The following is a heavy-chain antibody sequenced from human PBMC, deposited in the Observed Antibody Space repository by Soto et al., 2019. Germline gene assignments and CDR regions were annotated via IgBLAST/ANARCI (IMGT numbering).Heavy chain of an antibody. V-gene: IGHV1-8*01. Sequence: ASVXGYCKASGCTFTSYDINCVRHANGQELEWMGWMNPSSGNTGYAQKFRGTVTMTRNTSISTAYMELSSLRSEDTAVYYCARGSGYASYYYYLDVWGKGTSVTVSS. CDR2: MNPSSGNT. CDR1: GCTFTSYD. J-gene: IGHJ6*03. CDR3: ARGSGYASYYYYLDV. D-gene: IGHD5-12*01.